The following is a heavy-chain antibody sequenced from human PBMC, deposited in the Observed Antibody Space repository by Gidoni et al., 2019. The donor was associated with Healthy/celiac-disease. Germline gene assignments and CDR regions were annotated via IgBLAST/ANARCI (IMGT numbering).Heavy chain of an antibody. Sequence: QVQLQQWGAGLLKPSETLSLTCAVYGGSFSGYYWRWIRQPPGKGLEWIGEINHSGSTNYNPSLKSRVTISVDTSKNQFSLKLSSVTAADTAVYYCARGLYDFWSGFRAPADYWGQGTLVTVSS. CDR2: INHSGST. J-gene: IGHJ4*02. V-gene: IGHV4-34*01. CDR1: GGSFSGYY. D-gene: IGHD3-3*01. CDR3: ARGLYDFWSGFRAPADY.